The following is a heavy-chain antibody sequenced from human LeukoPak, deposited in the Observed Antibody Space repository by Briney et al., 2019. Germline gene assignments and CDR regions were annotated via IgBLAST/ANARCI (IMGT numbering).Heavy chain of an antibody. CDR1: GGSISSYY. V-gene: IGHV4-4*07. J-gene: IGHJ3*02. Sequence: SETQSLTCSVSGGSISSYYWSWIRQPAGKGLEWIGRIKNSGNTNYNPSLESRVTLSLDTSKNQFSLNLSSVTAADTAVYYCAREGSSSGWRPFDIWGQGTVVTVSS. CDR2: IKNSGNT. D-gene: IGHD6-19*01. CDR3: AREGSSSGWRPFDI.